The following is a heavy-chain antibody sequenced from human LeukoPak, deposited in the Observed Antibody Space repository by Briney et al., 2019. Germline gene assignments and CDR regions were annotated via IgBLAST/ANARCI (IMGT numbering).Heavy chain of an antibody. V-gene: IGHV3-30*02. Sequence: GGSLRLSCAASGLTFSSYGMHWVRQAPGKGLEWVAFIRYDGSNKYYADSVKGRFTISRDNSKNTLYLQMNSLRAEDTAVYYCAKDKRGLVTGTTGYFDYWGQGTLVTVSS. CDR2: IRYDGSNK. D-gene: IGHD1-7*01. CDR3: AKDKRGLVTGTTGYFDY. J-gene: IGHJ4*02. CDR1: GLTFSSYG.